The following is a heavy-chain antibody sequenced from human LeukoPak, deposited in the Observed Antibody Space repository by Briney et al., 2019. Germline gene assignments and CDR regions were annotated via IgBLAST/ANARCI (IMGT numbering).Heavy chain of an antibody. CDR1: GFTFSGAA. V-gene: IGHV3-73*01. CDR2: IRSKANSYAT. CDR3: TDGGNGDY. Sequence: GGSLRLSCAASGFTFSGAAMHWVRQASGKGLEWVGRIRSKANSYATAYAASVKGRFTISRDDSKNTAYLQMNSLKTEDTAVYYCTDGGNGDYWGQGTLVTVSS. D-gene: IGHD4-23*01. J-gene: IGHJ4*02.